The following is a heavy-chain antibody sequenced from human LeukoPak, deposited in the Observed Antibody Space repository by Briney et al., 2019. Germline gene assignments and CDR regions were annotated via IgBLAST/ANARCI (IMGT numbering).Heavy chain of an antibody. V-gene: IGHV4-34*01. D-gene: IGHD6-13*01. Sequence: SETLSLTCAVYGGSFSGYYWSWIRQPPGKGLDWIGEINHSGSTNYNPSLKSRVTISVDTSKNQFSLKLSSVTAADTAVYYCARGFIAAAGRFDYWGQGTLVTVSS. CDR2: INHSGST. J-gene: IGHJ4*02. CDR3: ARGFIAAAGRFDY. CDR1: GGSFSGYY.